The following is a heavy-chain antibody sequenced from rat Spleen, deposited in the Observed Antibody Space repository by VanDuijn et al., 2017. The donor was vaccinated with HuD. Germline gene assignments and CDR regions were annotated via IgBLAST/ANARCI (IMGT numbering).Heavy chain of an antibody. J-gene: IGHJ2*01. D-gene: IGHD5-1*01. CDR2: ITNTGGSI. V-gene: IGHV5-31*01. Sequence: EVQLVESGGGLVQPGRSLKLSCVASGFTFNNYWMTWIRQAPGKGLEWVASITNTGGSIYYPDSVKGRFTISRDPAQNTLYLQMDSLRSDDTATYYCATEELGRGYFDYWGQGVMVTVSS. CDR3: ATEELGRGYFDY. CDR1: GFTFNNYW.